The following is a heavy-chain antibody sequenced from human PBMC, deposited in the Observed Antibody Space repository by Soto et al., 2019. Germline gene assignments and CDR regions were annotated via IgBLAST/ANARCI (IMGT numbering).Heavy chain of an antibody. CDR2: INHSGST. CDR3: ARHLPIGAARPSSADYYYYGMDV. CDR1: GGSFSGYY. J-gene: IGHJ6*02. V-gene: IGHV4-34*01. Sequence: QVQLQQWGAGLLKPSETLSLTCAVYGGSFSGYYWSWIRQPPGKGLEWIGEINHSGSTNYNPSLKSRVTISVDTSKNQFSLKLSSVTAADTAVYYCARHLPIGAARPSSADYYYYGMDVWGQGTTVTVSS. D-gene: IGHD6-6*01.